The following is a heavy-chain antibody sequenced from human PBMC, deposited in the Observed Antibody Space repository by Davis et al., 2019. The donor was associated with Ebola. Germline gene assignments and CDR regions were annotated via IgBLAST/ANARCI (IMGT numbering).Heavy chain of an antibody. CDR1: GYTFTSYP. CDR3: ARDANTDWFTYNYFDT. Sequence: ASVKVSCKASGYTFTSYPIHWVRQAPGQRLEWLGWIIVGKGNTKYSQEFQGRVTITRDRSASTAYMELSRLTSEDTAVYYCARDANTDWFTYNYFDTWGQGTLVTVSS. D-gene: IGHD3-9*01. J-gene: IGHJ5*02. V-gene: IGHV1-3*01. CDR2: IIVGKGNT.